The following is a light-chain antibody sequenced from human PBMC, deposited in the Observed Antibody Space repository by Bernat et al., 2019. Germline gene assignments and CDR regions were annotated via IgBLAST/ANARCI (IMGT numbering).Light chain of an antibody. CDR2: SNN. CDR3: AAWDDSLNGPV. J-gene: IGLJ3*02. V-gene: IGLV1-44*01. CDR1: SSNIGSNT. Sequence: QSVLTQPPSASGTPGQRVTISCSGGSSNIGSNTVNWYQQFPGTAPKFLIYSNNQRPSGVPDRFSGSKSGTSASLAISGLQSEDEADYYCAAWDDSLNGPVFGGGTKLTVL.